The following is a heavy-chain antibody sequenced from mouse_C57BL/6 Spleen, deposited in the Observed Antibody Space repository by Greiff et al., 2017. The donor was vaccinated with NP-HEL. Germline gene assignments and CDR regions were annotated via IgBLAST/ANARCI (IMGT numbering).Heavy chain of an antibody. CDR3: ARKDDPELFAY. J-gene: IGHJ3*01. V-gene: IGHV1-69*01. Sequence: VKLQQPGAELVMPGASVKLSCKASGYTFTSYWMHWVKQRPGQGLEWIGEIDPSDSYTNYNQKFKGKSTLTVDKSSSTAYMQLSSLTSEDSAVYYCARKDDPELFAYWGQGTLVTVSA. CDR1: GYTFTSYW. D-gene: IGHD2-3*01. CDR2: IDPSDSYT.